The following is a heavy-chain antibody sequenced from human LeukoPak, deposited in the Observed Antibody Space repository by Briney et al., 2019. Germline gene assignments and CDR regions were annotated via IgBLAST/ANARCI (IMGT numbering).Heavy chain of an antibody. CDR3: ARDPASRRYDSSGYYYVDYYYMDV. CDR2: IYHSGST. CDR1: GGSISSGGYY. J-gene: IGHJ6*03. V-gene: IGHV4-30-2*01. D-gene: IGHD3-22*01. Sequence: SQTLSLTCTVSGGSISSGGYYWSWIRQPPGKGLEWIGYIYHSGSTYYNPSLKSRVTISVDRSKNQFSLKLSSVTAADTAVYYCARDPASRRYDSSGYYYVDYYYMDVWGKGTTVTVSS.